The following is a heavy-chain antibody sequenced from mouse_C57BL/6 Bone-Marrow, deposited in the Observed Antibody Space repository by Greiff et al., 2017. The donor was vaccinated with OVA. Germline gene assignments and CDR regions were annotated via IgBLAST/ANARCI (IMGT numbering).Heavy chain of an antibody. V-gene: IGHV1-64*01. CDR2: IHPNSGST. CDR1: GYTFTSYW. Sequence: VQLQQPGAELVKPGASVTLSCKASGYTFTSYWLHWVKQRPGQGLEWIGMIHPNSGSTNYNEKFKSKATLTVDKSSSTAYMQLSSLTSEDSAVYYCARGGGYLFAYWGQGTRVTVSA. J-gene: IGHJ3*01. CDR3: ARGGGYLFAY. D-gene: IGHD2-2*01.